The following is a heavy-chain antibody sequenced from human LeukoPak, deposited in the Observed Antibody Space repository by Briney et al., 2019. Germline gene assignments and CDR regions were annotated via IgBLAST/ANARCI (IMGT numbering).Heavy chain of an antibody. Sequence: GGSLRLSCAASGFTFSSYGMHWVRQAPGKGLEWVAVISYDGSNKYYADSVKGRFTISRDNSKNTLYLQMNSLRAEDTAVYYCAKGGQQLALDYWGQGTLVTVSS. V-gene: IGHV3-30*18. D-gene: IGHD6-13*01. CDR1: GFTFSSYG. CDR2: ISYDGSNK. CDR3: AKGGQQLALDY. J-gene: IGHJ4*02.